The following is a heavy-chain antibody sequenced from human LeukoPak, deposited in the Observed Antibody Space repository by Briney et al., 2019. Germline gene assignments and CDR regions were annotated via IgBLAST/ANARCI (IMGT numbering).Heavy chain of an antibody. D-gene: IGHD3-22*01. J-gene: IGHJ4*02. V-gene: IGHV4-39*01. CDR3: ARRSGSSGYYRSDKDY. Sequence: SETLSLTCTVSGGSISSSSYYWGWIRQPPGKGLEWIGSIYYSGSTYYNPSLKSRVTISVDTSKNQFSLKLSSVTAADTAVYYCARRSGSSGYYRSDKDYWGQGTLVTVSS. CDR2: IYYSGST. CDR1: GGSISSSSYY.